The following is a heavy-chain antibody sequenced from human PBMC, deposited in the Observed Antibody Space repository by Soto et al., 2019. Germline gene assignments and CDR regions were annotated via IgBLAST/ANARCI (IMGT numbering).Heavy chain of an antibody. Sequence: PGGSLRLSCAASGFTFSDYYMSWIRQAPGKGLEWVSYISSSGSTIYYADSVKGRFTISRDNAKNSLYLQMNSLRAEDTAVYYCARVSLGTYYGILTGPPRHWGQGPLVTVSS. D-gene: IGHD3-9*01. CDR3: ARVSLGTYYGILTGPPRH. J-gene: IGHJ4*02. CDR2: ISSSGSTI. V-gene: IGHV3-11*01. CDR1: GFTFSDYY.